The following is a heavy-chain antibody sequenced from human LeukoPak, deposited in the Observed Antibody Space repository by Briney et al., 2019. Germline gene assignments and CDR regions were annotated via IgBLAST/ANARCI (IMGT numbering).Heavy chain of an antibody. V-gene: IGHV4-34*01. D-gene: IGHD5-12*01. CDR3: ARVDIVATEPRGAFDI. CDR1: GGSFSGYY. J-gene: IGHJ3*02. CDR2: INRSGST. Sequence: SETLSLTCAVYGGSFSGYYWSWIRQPPGKGLEWIGEINRSGSTNYNPSLKSRVTISVDTSKNQFSLQLSSVTAADTAVYYCARVDIVATEPRGAFDIWGQGTMVTVSS.